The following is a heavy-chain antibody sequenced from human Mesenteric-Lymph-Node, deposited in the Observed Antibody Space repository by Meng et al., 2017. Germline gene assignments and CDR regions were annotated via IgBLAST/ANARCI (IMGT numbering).Heavy chain of an antibody. D-gene: IGHD1-26*01. CDR2: ISGSGGST. Sequence: VQLVESGGGVGQPARSLLISNAMRWVRQAPGKGLEWVSAISGSGGSTYYADSVKGRFTISRDNSKNTLYLQMNSLRAEDTAVYYCAKAQREWELLSPFDYWGQGTLVTVSS. CDR1: ISNA. V-gene: IGHV3-23*04. CDR3: AKAQREWELLSPFDY. J-gene: IGHJ4*02.